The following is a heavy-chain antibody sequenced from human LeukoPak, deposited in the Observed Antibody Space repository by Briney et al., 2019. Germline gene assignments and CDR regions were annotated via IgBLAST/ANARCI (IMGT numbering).Heavy chain of an antibody. V-gene: IGHV1-8*01. CDR1: GYTFTSYD. J-gene: IGHJ5*02. Sequence: ASVKVSCKASGYTFTSYDINWVRQATGQGLEWMGWMNPNSGNTGYAQKFQGRVTMTRNTSISTAYMELSSLRSEDTAAYYCARPYSRRDNPFDPWGQGTLVTVSS. D-gene: IGHD6-13*01. CDR3: ARPYSRRDNPFDP. CDR2: MNPNSGNT.